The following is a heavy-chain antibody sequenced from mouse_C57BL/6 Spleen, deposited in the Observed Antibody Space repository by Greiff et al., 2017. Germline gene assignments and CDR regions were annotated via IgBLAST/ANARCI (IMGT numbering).Heavy chain of an antibody. J-gene: IGHJ3*01. CDR3: AKWGITTTPCAY. D-gene: IGHD1-1*01. V-gene: IGHV1-53*01. CDR1: GYTFTSYW. Sequence: QVQLLQPGTELVKPCASVKLSCKASGYTFTSYWMHWVKQRPGQGLEWIGNINPSNGGTNYNEKFKSKATLTRDKTASTAYMQLSSLTTEDSAFYYCAKWGITTTPCAYWGQGTLVTVSA. CDR2: INPSNGGT.